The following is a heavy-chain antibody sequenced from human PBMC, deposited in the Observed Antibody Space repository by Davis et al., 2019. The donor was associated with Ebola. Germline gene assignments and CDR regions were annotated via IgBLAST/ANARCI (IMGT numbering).Heavy chain of an antibody. Sequence: GESLKISCTASGFSFSGYTMNWVRQAPGKGLEWVSYISSGSTYLYYADSVKGRYTISRDNAKNSLYLQMNSLRDEDTAVYYCARDLHYYRLYGGLFDYWGQGALVTVSS. J-gene: IGHJ4*02. CDR3: ARDLHYYRLYGGLFDY. V-gene: IGHV3-21*01. CDR1: GFSFSGYT. CDR2: ISSGSTYL. D-gene: IGHD4-23*01.